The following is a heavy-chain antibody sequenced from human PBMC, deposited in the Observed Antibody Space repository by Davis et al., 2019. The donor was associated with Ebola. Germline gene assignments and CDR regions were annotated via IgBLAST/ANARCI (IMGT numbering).Heavy chain of an antibody. Sequence: PGGSLRLSCAASGFTFDTYDMNWVRQAPGKGLEWVASISNNGAHRNYADSLQGRFTVARDNANNELYLQMNSLRAEDTAVYYGARDPYDDYWLDYWGQGTLVTVSS. D-gene: IGHD4-17*01. CDR3: ARDPYDDYWLDY. J-gene: IGHJ4*02. CDR1: GFTFDTYD. CDR2: ISNNGAHR. V-gene: IGHV3-21*01.